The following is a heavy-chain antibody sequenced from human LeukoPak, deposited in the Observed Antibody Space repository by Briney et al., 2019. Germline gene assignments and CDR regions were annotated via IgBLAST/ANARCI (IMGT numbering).Heavy chain of an antibody. CDR2: IYTSGST. CDR3: ARGTTTVTRYYYYYYMDV. CDR1: GGSISSYY. Sequence: SETLSLTCTVSGGSISSYYWSWIRQPAGKGLEWIGRIYTSGSTNYNPSLKSRVTMSVETSKNQFSLKLSSVTAADTAVYYCARGTTTVTRYYYYYYMDVWGKGTTVTVSS. D-gene: IGHD4-17*01. V-gene: IGHV4-4*07. J-gene: IGHJ6*03.